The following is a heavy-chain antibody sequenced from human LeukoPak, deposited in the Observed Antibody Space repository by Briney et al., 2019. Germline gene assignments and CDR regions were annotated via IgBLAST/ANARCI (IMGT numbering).Heavy chain of an antibody. V-gene: IGHV3-23*01. J-gene: IGHJ4*02. CDR1: GFTFSDYA. Sequence: GGSLRLSCAASGFTFSDYAMSWVRQAPGKGLEWLSTISTGDTTYSADSVKGRFTISRDISKSTLYLQMNSEGVGGTAVYYGAKKDYAGFHWGQGTLVAVSS. CDR2: ISTGDTT. D-gene: IGHD4-17*01. CDR3: AKKDYAGFH.